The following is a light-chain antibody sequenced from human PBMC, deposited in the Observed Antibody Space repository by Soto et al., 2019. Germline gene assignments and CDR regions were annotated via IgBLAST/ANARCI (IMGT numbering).Light chain of an antibody. CDR1: QSVNRY. J-gene: IGKJ5*01. V-gene: IGKV3-11*01. CDR2: DAS. Sequence: IVLTQSPATLSLSPGERATLSCLASQSVNRYLVWYQQKPGQAPRLLMYDASSRPTDIPARFSGSGSGTDFTLTISSLEPEDFALYYCQQRSNWPITFGQGTRLEIK. CDR3: QQRSNWPIT.